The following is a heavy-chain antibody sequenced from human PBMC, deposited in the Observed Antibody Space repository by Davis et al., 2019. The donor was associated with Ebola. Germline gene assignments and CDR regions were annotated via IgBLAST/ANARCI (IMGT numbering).Heavy chain of an antibody. D-gene: IGHD3-22*01. CDR1: GGSFSGYY. CDR3: ARGGLWRYDSSGYYSY. V-gene: IGHV4-34*01. Sequence: SETLSLTCAVYGGSFSGYYWSWIRQPPGKGLEWIGEINHSGSTNYNPSLKSRVTISVDTSKNQFSLKLSSVTAADTAVYYCARGGLWRYDSSGYYSYWGQGTLDTVSS. CDR2: INHSGST. J-gene: IGHJ4*02.